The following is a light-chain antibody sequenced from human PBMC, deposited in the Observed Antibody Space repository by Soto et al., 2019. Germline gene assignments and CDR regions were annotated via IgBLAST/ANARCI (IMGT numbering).Light chain of an antibody. CDR2: GAS. CDR3: QQHNNRPWT. V-gene: IGKV3-15*01. Sequence: EIVMTQSPATLSVSPGERATLSCRASQSVSSNVAWYQQKPGQAPRLLIYGASTRATGIPARFSGSGSGTDFTLTISSLQSEDFAVYHCQQHNNRPWTFGQGTKVDIK. J-gene: IGKJ1*01. CDR1: QSVSSN.